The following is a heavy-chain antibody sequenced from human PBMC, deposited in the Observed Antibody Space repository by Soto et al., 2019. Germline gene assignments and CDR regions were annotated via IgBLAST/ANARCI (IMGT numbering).Heavy chain of an antibody. D-gene: IGHD6-13*01. CDR1: GGTFSSYA. J-gene: IGHJ6*02. CDR2: IIPIFGTA. Sequence: SVKVSCKASGGTFSSYAISWVRQAPGQGLEWMGGIIPIFGTANYAQKFQGRVTITADESTSTAYMELSSLRSEDTAVYYCATRSKYSSSQYYGMDVWGQGTTVTVSS. CDR3: ATRSKYSSSQYYGMDV. V-gene: IGHV1-69*13.